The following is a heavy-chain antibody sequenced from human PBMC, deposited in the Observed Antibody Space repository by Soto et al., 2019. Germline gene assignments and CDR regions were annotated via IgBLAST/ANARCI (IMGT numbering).Heavy chain of an antibody. D-gene: IGHD6-19*01. V-gene: IGHV4-59*01. CDR3: ARGAVAGTSYFDY. CDR1: GGSISSYY. CDR2: IYYSGST. J-gene: IGHJ4*02. Sequence: SETLSLTCTVSGGSISSYYWSWIRQPPGKGLEWIGYIYYSGSTNYNPSLKSRVTISVDTSKNQFSLKLSSVTAADTAVYYCARGAVAGTSYFDYWGQGTLVTVSS.